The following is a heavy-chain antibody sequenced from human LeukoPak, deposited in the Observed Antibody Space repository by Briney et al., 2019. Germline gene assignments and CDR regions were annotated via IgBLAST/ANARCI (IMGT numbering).Heavy chain of an antibody. V-gene: IGHV1-18*01. CDR1: GYIFTSYG. CDR2: ISAYNGNT. Sequence: ASVKVSCKASGYIFTSYGISWVRQAPGQGLEWMGWISAYNGNTNYAQKLQGRVTMTTDTSTSTAYMELRSLRSDGTAVYYCARDPGDYYDSTGAFDIWGQGTMVTVSS. D-gene: IGHD3-22*01. J-gene: IGHJ3*02. CDR3: ARDPGDYYDSTGAFDI.